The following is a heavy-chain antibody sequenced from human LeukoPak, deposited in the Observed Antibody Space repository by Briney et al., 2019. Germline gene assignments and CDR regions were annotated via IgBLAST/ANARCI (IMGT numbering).Heavy chain of an antibody. CDR2: IIPIFGTA. CDR3: ARADHRFCSGGSCYSNALDY. D-gene: IGHD2-15*01. Sequence: GASVKVSCTASVGTFSSYAISWVRQAPGQGLEWMGGIIPIFGTANYAQKFQGRVTITADESTSTAYMELSSLRSEDTAVYYCARADHRFCSGGSCYSNALDYWGQGTLVTVSS. CDR1: VGTFSSYA. V-gene: IGHV1-69*01. J-gene: IGHJ4*02.